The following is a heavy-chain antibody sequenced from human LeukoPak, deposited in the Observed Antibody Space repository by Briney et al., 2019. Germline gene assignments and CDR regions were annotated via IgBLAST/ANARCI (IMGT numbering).Heavy chain of an antibody. D-gene: IGHD3-3*01. CDR2: IYYSGST. J-gene: IGHJ4*02. Sequence: PSETLSLTCAVYGGSFSNYYWSWIRQPPGKGLEWIGSIYYSGSTYYNPSLKSRVTISVDTSKNQFSLKLSSVTAADTAVYYCARVVGSDTIFGVVIRSGSDAFDYWGQGTLVTVSS. CDR3: ARVVGSDTIFGVVIRSGSDAFDY. V-gene: IGHV4-34*01. CDR1: GGSFSNYY.